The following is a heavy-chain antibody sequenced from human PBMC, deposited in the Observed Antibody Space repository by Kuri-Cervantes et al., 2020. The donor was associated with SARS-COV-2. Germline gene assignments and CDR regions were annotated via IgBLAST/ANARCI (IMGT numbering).Heavy chain of an antibody. V-gene: IGHV4-59*08. J-gene: IGHJ3*02. CDR3: ARVKYVSAPDAFDI. D-gene: IGHD3-10*01. Sequence: SETLSLTCTVSGGAISSYYWSWLRQPPGKGLAWIGYMYYTGTTTYSPSLKSRVAMSVDTSKSQFSLRLSSVTAADTAVYYCARVKYVSAPDAFDIWGQGIMVTVSS. CDR1: GGAISSYY. CDR2: MYYTGTT.